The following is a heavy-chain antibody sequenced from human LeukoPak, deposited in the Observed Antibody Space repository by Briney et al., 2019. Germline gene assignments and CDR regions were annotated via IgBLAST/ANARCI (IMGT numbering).Heavy chain of an antibody. D-gene: IGHD3-10*01. V-gene: IGHV3-48*04. CDR3: ARSGIKMVRGVIIKSPYHMDV. Sequence: GGTLRLSCAASGFTFSIYDMNWVRQAPGKGLEWVSYISSSGSTIYYADSVKGRFTISRDDAKNSLSLQMNSLRAEDTAVYYCARSGIKMVRGVIIKSPYHMDVWGKGTTVTVSS. CDR2: ISSSGSTI. J-gene: IGHJ6*03. CDR1: GFTFSIYD.